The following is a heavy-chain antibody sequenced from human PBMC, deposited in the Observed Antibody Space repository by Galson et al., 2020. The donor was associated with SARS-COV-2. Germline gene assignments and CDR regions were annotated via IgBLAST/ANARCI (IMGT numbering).Heavy chain of an antibody. CDR2: ISSSSSYI. V-gene: IGHV3-21*01. J-gene: IGHJ6*03. Sequence: GGSLRLSCAASGFTISSYSMNWVRQAPGKGLEWVSSISSSSSYIYYADSVKGRFTISRDNAKNSLYLQMNSLRAEDTAVYYCARVPVYYYYYMDVWGKGTTVTVSS. CDR3: ARVPVYYYYYMDV. CDR1: GFTISSYS.